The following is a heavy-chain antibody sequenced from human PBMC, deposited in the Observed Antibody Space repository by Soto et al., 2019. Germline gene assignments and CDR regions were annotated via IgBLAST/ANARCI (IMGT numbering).Heavy chain of an antibody. V-gene: IGHV3-48*03. J-gene: IGHJ6*02. CDR3: ARDQFGSYYDRSDTYYYGMDV. CDR2: ISSSGSTI. Sequence: GGSLRLSCASAEIPFSSYAMHLVRPAPGKGLEWVSYISSSGSTIYYADSVKGRFTISRDNAKNSLYLQMNSLRAEDTAVYYCARDQFGSYYDRSDTYYYGMDVWGQGNTVTVSS. D-gene: IGHD3-22*01. CDR1: EIPFSSYA.